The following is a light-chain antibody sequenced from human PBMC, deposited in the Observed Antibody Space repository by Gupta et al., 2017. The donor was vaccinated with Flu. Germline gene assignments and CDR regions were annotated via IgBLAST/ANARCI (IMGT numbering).Light chain of an antibody. V-gene: IGKV3-20*01. CDR1: QSVGTNY. J-gene: IGKJ3*01. Sequence: EIVLTQSPGTLSLSPGERATLSCRASQSVGTNYVAWYQKKSGQAPRLLIYGACRRATGIPDRFSGSGYGKEFTLTSSRPENEDCAVYYWQQDSSSRSFGPGTKVDIK. CDR3: QQDSSSRS. CDR2: GAC.